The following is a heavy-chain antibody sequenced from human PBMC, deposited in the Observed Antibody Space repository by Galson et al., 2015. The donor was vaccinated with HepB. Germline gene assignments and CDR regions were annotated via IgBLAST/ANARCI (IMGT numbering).Heavy chain of an antibody. CDR2: IYWNDDK. Sequence: PALVKPTQTLTLTCTLSGFSLSTSGVGVGWIRQPPGKALEWLALIYWNDDKRYSPSLKSRLTITKDTSKNQVVLTMTNVDPMDTATYYCAHSGDRGYSYGYDEYFDYWGQGTLVTVSS. CDR1: GFSLSTSGVG. D-gene: IGHD5-18*01. V-gene: IGHV2-5*01. J-gene: IGHJ4*02. CDR3: AHSGDRGYSYGYDEYFDY.